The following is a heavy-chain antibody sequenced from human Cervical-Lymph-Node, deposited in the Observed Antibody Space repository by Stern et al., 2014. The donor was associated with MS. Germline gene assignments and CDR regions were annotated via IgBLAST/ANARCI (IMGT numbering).Heavy chain of an antibody. J-gene: IGHJ4*02. CDR2: IYYSGST. Sequence: VQLVESGPGLVKPSETLSLTCTVSGGSISGYDCSWIRQPPGKGLGWIGHIYYSGSTNYMPSLKSRVSISIDTPKNQFSLKLSSVTAADTAVYYCARSRDAYSPLAYWGQGALVTVSS. D-gene: IGHD5-24*01. V-gene: IGHV4-59*01. CDR1: GGSISGYD. CDR3: ARSRDAYSPLAY.